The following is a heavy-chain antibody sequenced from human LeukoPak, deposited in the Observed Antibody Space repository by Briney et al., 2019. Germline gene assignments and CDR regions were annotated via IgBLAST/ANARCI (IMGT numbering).Heavy chain of an antibody. CDR3: ARDRRSYGMDV. J-gene: IGHJ6*02. Sequence: SETLSLTCTVSGGSISSYYWSWIRQPPGKGLEWIGYIYHSGSTNYNPSLKSRVTISVDTSKNQFSLKLSSVTAADTAVYYCARDRRSYGMDVWGQGTTVTVSS. V-gene: IGHV4-59*01. CDR2: IYHSGST. CDR1: GGSISSYY.